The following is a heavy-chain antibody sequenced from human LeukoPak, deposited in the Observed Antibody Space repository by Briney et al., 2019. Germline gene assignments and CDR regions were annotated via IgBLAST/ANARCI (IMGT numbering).Heavy chain of an antibody. V-gene: IGHV3-11*04. D-gene: IGHD1-7*01. Sequence: PGGSLRLSCAASGFTFSDYYVSWLRQAPGKGLEWISYISNSGSTIFYADSVKGRFTISRDNSKNTLYLQMNSLRAEDTAVYYCARGRSKRYNWNYEGSIFDYWGQGTLVTVSS. J-gene: IGHJ4*02. CDR2: ISNSGSTI. CDR1: GFTFSDYY. CDR3: ARGRSKRYNWNYEGSIFDY.